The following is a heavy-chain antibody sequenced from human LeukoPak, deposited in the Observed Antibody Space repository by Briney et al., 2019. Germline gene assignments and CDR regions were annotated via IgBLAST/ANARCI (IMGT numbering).Heavy chain of an antibody. D-gene: IGHD3-22*01. CDR1: GFTFSSYV. CDR2: ISGSGGST. V-gene: IGHV3-23*01. J-gene: IGHJ4*02. CDR3: ANPKDSKVRYIFDY. Sequence: PGGSLRLSCAASGFTFSSYVMSWVRQAPGKGLEWVSAISGSGGSTYYADSVKGRFTISRDNSKNTLYLQMNSLRAEDTAVYYCANPKDSKVRYIFDYWGQGTVVRVPS.